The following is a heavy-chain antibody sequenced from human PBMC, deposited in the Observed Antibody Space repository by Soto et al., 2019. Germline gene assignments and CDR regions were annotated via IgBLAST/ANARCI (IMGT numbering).Heavy chain of an antibody. V-gene: IGHV4-59*01. J-gene: IGHJ5*02. D-gene: IGHD1-7*01. CDR1: GGSISSYY. CDR2: IYYSGRT. Sequence: QVQLQESGPGLVKPSETLSLTCTVSGGSISSYYWSWIRQPPGKGLEWIGYIYYSGRTNYNPSLKSRVTISVDTSKNQFSLKLSSVTAADTDVYYCASETTPCWFDPWGQGTLVTVSS. CDR3: ASETTPCWFDP.